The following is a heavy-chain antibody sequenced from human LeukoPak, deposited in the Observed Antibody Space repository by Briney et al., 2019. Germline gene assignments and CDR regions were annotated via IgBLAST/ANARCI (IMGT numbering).Heavy chain of an antibody. V-gene: IGHV1-18*01. Sequence: ASVKVPCKASGYTFTSYGISWVRQAPGQGLEWMGWISAYNGNTNYAQKLQSRVTMTTDTSTSTAYMELRSLRSDDTAVYYCASGLGDPKPVDYWGQGTLVTVSS. CDR1: GYTFTSYG. CDR3: ASGLGDPKPVDY. D-gene: IGHD2-21*02. J-gene: IGHJ4*02. CDR2: ISAYNGNT.